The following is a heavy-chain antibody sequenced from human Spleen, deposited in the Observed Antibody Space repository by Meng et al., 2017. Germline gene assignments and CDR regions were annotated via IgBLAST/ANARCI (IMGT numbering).Heavy chain of an antibody. J-gene: IGHJ6*02. V-gene: IGHV3-66*02. CDR3: ARDGYAIAATGTEWSYHGMDV. Sequence: ETLSLTCAASGFTVSSNYMSWVRQAPGKGLEWVSVIYSGGSTYYADSVKGRFTISRDNSKNTLYLQMNSLRAEDTAVYYCARDGYAIAATGTEWSYHGMDVWGQGTTVTVSS. D-gene: IGHD6-13*01. CDR2: IYSGGST. CDR1: GFTVSSNY.